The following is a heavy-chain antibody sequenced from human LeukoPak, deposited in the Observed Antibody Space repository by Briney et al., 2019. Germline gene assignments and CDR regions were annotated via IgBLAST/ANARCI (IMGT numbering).Heavy chain of an antibody. CDR2: IRYDGTDK. J-gene: IGHJ4*02. CDR1: AFTFSNYG. D-gene: IGHD1-26*01. V-gene: IGHV3-30*02. CDR3: VRDTSVGAAYFDF. Sequence: GGSLRLSCVASAFTFSNYGMHWVRQAPGKGLEWVAYIRYDGTDKYYADSVTGRFTISRDNSKKTLSLQMTSLRPDDTAVYYCVRDTSVGAAYFDFWGQGALVAVSS.